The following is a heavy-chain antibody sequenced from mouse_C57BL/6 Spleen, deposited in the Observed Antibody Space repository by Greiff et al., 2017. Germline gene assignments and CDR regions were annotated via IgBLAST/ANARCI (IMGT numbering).Heavy chain of an antibody. Sequence: EVKLMESGGGLVQPGGSLSLSCAASGFTFTDYYMSWVRQPPGKALEWLGFIRNKANGYTTEYSASVKGRFTISRDNSHRILYLQMNALGAEDSSTYYCARYRGGYAMDYWGQGTSVTVSS. CDR2: IRNKANGYTT. J-gene: IGHJ4*01. CDR3: ARYRGGYAMDY. D-gene: IGHD1-1*02. V-gene: IGHV7-3*01. CDR1: GFTFTDYY.